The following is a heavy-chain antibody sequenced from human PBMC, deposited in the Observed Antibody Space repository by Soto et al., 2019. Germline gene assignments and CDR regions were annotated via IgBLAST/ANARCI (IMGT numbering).Heavy chain of an antibody. J-gene: IGHJ6*02. CDR3: ARDSLTGYYRGLLDYGMDV. V-gene: IGHV4-31*03. CDR2: IYYSGST. Sequence: PSETLSLTYTVTGGSISSGGCYWSWIRQHPGKCLEWIGYIYYSGSTYYNPSLKSRVTISVDTSKNQFSLKLSSVTAADTAVYYCARDSLTGYYRGLLDYGMDVWGQGTTVTVSS. CDR1: GGSISSGGCY. D-gene: IGHD3-9*01.